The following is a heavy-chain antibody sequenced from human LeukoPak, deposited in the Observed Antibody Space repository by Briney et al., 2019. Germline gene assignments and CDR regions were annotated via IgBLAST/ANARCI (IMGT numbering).Heavy chain of an antibody. J-gene: IGHJ5*01. CDR2: ISSSSSYI. CDR1: GFTFSSYS. D-gene: IGHD6-19*01. V-gene: IGHV3-21*01. Sequence: GGSLRLSCAASGFTFSSYSMNWVRQAPGKGLEWVSSISSSSSYIYYAESVKGRFSISRDNVDNVVHLQMSSLRNEDTAFYYCARVAVAGPTGWFDSWGQGTLVTVSS. CDR3: ARVAVAGPTGWFDS.